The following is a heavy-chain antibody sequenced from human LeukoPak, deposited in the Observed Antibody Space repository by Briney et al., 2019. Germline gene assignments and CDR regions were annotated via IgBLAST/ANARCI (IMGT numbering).Heavy chain of an antibody. CDR2: IYYSGST. J-gene: IGHJ4*02. D-gene: IGHD6-6*01. V-gene: IGHV4-59*08. Sequence: KPSETLSLTCTVSGGSISSYYWSWIRQPPGKGLEWIGYIYYSGSTNYNPSLKSRVTISVDTSKNQFSLKLSSVTAADTAVYYCARHQGSSSSHFDYWGQGTLVTVSS. CDR3: ARHQGSSSSHFDY. CDR1: GGSISSYY.